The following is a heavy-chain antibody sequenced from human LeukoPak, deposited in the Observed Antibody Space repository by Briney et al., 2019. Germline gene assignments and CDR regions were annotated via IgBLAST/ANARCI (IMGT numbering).Heavy chain of an antibody. Sequence: TGGSPRLSCAASGFTFNSYWMSWVRQAPGKGLEWVANIKQDGSEKYYVDSVKGRFTISRDNAKNSLYLHMNSLRAEDTAVYYCASVREWQLQNAPFDYWGQGTLVTVSS. CDR1: GFTFNSYW. CDR3: ASVREWQLQNAPFDY. CDR2: IKQDGSEK. J-gene: IGHJ4*02. D-gene: IGHD1-26*01. V-gene: IGHV3-7*01.